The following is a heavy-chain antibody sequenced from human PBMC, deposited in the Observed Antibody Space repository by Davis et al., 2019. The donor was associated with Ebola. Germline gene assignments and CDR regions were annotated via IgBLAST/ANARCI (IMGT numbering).Heavy chain of an antibody. D-gene: IGHD2-2*01. Sequence: GESLKISCAASGFTFSSYSMNWVRQAPGKGLEWVSSISSSSSYIYYADSVKGRFTISRDNAKNSLYLQMNSLRAEDTAVYYCARDLPYCSSTSCYDGGNGMDVWGQGTTVTVSS. CDR2: ISSSSSYI. J-gene: IGHJ6*02. CDR1: GFTFSSYS. CDR3: ARDLPYCSSTSCYDGGNGMDV. V-gene: IGHV3-21*01.